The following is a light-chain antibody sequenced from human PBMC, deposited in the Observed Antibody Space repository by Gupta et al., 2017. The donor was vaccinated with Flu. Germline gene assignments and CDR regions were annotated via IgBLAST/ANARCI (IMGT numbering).Light chain of an antibody. CDR2: DND. J-gene: IGLJ3*02. Sequence: SVLTQPPSVPGAPGQKVTNPFSGSATNIEHNYVSWFQPLPGTAPKPLIYDNDQRPSGIPDRFSASKSGTSATLHITGLQTGDEADYYCGTWDSSLTAGLFGGGTKLTVL. V-gene: IGLV1-51*01. CDR3: GTWDSSLTAGL. CDR1: ATNIEHNY.